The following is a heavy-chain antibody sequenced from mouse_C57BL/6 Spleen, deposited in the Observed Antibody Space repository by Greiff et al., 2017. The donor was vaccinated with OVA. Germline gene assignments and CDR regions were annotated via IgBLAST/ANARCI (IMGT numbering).Heavy chain of an antibody. CDR3: AREYYYGSAYYFDY. CDR1: GYAFSSSW. CDR2: IYPGDGDT. J-gene: IGHJ2*01. V-gene: IGHV1-82*01. Sequence: QVQLKQSGPELVKSGASVKISCKASGYAFSSSWMNWVKQRPGKGLEWIGRIYPGDGDTNYNGKFKGKATLTADKSSSTAYMQLSSLTSEDSAVYFCAREYYYGSAYYFDYWGQGTTLTVSS. D-gene: IGHD1-1*01.